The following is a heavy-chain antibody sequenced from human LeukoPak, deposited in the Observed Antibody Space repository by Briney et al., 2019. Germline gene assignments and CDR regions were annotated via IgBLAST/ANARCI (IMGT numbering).Heavy chain of an antibody. CDR3: ARGPWGGFYYYYMDV. J-gene: IGHJ6*03. CDR1: GGSFSGYY. CDR2: INHSGST. D-gene: IGHD3-16*01. Sequence: SETLSLTCAVYGGSFSGYYWSWIRQPPGKGLEWIGEINHSGSTNYNPSLESRVTISVDTSKNQFSLKLSSVTAADTAVYYCARGPWGGFYYYYMDVWGKGTPVTVSS. V-gene: IGHV4-34*01.